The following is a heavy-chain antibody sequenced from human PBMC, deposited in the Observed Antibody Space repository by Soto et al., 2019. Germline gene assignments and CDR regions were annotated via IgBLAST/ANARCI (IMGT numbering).Heavy chain of an antibody. D-gene: IGHD5-12*01. J-gene: IGHJ4*02. CDR1: GGSIRSYY. CDR2: IYYSGST. CDR3: ARGRGYSGYESTYYFDY. V-gene: IGHV4-59*01. Sequence: SETLSLTCSVSGGSIRSYYWSWIRQPPGKGLEWIGYIYYSGSTKYNPSLKSRVTISGDTSKKQFSLKLSSVTAADTAVYYCARGRGYSGYESTYYFDYWGQGTLVTVSS.